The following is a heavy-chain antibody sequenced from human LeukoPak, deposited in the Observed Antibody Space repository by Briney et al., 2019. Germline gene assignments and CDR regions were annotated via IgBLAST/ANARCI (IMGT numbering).Heavy chain of an antibody. D-gene: IGHD4-17*01. V-gene: IGHV3-21*01. Sequence: GGSLRLSCAASGFTFSSHNMNWVRQAPGKGLEWVSSITSSSTYVYYADSVKGRFTISRDNAENSLYLQMNGLRAEDTAVYYCGRGRDYDAFDIWGQGTMVTVSS. CDR3: GRGRDYDAFDI. J-gene: IGHJ3*02. CDR1: GFTFSSHN. CDR2: ITSSSTYV.